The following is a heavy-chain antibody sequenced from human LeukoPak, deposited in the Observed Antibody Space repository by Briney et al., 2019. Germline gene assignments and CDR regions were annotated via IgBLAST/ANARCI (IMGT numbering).Heavy chain of an antibody. J-gene: IGHJ4*02. V-gene: IGHV5-10-1*01. CDR1: GYSFTGFW. Sequence: GEALKISWKGSGYSFTGFWISRGRHLPGKGPEWMGMFVPIDYYTNYSPSFQGNVTISADKAISTAYLQWSSLKASDTAMYYCARPDNDGWYSFDYWGQGTLVTVSS. D-gene: IGHD6-19*01. CDR2: FVPIDYYT. CDR3: ARPDNDGWYSFDY.